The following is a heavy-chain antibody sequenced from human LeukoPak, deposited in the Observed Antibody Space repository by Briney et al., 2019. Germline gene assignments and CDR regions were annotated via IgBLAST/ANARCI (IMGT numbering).Heavy chain of an antibody. D-gene: IGHD5-12*01. CDR1: SGSISTSNYY. CDR2: IFYSGST. V-gene: IGHV4-39*07. Sequence: PSETLSLTCTVSSGSISTSNYYWGWVRQPPGKALEWIGNIFYSGSTYYSPSLKSRVTISLDTSKNQFSLKLSSVTAADTAVYYCARVSGYDWESFYDYWGQGTLVTVSS. J-gene: IGHJ4*02. CDR3: ARVSGYDWESFYDY.